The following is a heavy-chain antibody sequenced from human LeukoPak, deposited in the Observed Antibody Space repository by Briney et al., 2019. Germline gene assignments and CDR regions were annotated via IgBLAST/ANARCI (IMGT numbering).Heavy chain of an antibody. CDR2: ISYDGGNK. CDR1: GFTFSSYA. D-gene: IGHD3-22*01. V-gene: IGHV3-30-3*01. CDR3: ARDAYYYDSSGYFDY. J-gene: IGHJ4*02. Sequence: GRSLRLSCAASGFTFSSYAMHWVRQAPGKGLEWVAVISYDGGNKYYADSVKGRFTISRDNSKNTLYLQMNSLRAEDTAVYYCARDAYYYDSSGYFDYWGQGTLVTVSS.